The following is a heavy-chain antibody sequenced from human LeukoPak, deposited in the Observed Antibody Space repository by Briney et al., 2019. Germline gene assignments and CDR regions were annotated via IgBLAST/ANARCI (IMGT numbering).Heavy chain of an antibody. D-gene: IGHD3-10*01. V-gene: IGHV4-61*01. J-gene: IGHJ4*02. CDR1: DGSLSESYYY. CDR3: ARGSQTPDAGY. Sequence: SETLSLTCSVSDGSLSESYYYWSWIRQPPGKGLEWIGYISHSGSTDYNPSLKSRLTISVDASKRQFYLKLNSVTAADTAVYYCARGSQTPDAGYWGQGTLVTVSS. CDR2: ISHSGST.